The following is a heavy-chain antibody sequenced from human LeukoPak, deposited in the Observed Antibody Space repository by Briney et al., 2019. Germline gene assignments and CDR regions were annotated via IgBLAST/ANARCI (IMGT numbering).Heavy chain of an antibody. J-gene: IGHJ5*02. CDR2: INDYGST. D-gene: IGHD3-10*01. CDR3: ARRPFGSGHYYKP. CDR1: GGSFSEYY. V-gene: IGHV4-34*01. Sequence: SETLSLTCGVYGGSFSEYYWTWIRQPPGKGLEWIGEINDYGSTNYNPSLRSRITISIDTSNNQFSLNLTSLTAADTAVYYCARRPFGSGHYYKPWGHGGLVTVSS.